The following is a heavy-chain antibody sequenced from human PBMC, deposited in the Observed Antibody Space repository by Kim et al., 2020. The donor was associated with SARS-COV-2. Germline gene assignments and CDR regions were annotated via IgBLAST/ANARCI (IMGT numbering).Heavy chain of an antibody. Sequence: ASVKVSCKASGYTFTRYALNWVRQAPGQGLEWMGWINTNTGNPTYAQGFTGRFVFSLDTSVSTAYLQISSLKAEDTAVYYCARAPDYYDSSAYYYGVLYWGQGTLVTVSS. V-gene: IGHV7-4-1*02. CDR1: GYTFTRYA. CDR3: ARAPDYYDSSAYYYGVLY. CDR2: INTNTGNP. J-gene: IGHJ4*02. D-gene: IGHD3-22*01.